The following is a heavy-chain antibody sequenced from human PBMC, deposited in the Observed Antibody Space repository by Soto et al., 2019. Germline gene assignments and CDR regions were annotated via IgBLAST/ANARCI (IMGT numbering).Heavy chain of an antibody. V-gene: IGHV1-2*04. CDR2: INPNSGGT. CDR3: ARGPNGDYVGHYGMDV. D-gene: IGHD4-17*01. Sequence: ASVKVSCKASGYTFTCYYMHWVRQAPGQGLEWMGWINPNSGGTNYAQKFQGWVTMTRDTSISTAYMELSRLRSDDTAVYYCARGPNGDYVGHYGMDVRGQGTTVTVSS. CDR1: GYTFTCYY. J-gene: IGHJ6*02.